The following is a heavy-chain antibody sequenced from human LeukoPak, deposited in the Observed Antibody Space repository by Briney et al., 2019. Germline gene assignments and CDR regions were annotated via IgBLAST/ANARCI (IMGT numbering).Heavy chain of an antibody. J-gene: IGHJ5*02. V-gene: IGHV4-59*08. CDR3: ARHREVSGDYAWFDP. CDR1: GGSISSYY. D-gene: IGHD4-17*01. Sequence: SETLSLTCTVSGGSISSYYWSWIRQPPGKGLEWIGYIYRSGNTNYNPSLKSRVTISVDTSKNQFSLKLSSVTAADTAVYYCARHREVSGDYAWFDPWGQGTLVTVSS. CDR2: IYRSGNT.